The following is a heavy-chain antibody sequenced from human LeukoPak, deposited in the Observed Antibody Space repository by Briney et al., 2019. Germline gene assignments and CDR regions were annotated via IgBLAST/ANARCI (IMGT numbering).Heavy chain of an antibody. CDR3: ARDNSVGDIAWWFDP. Sequence: GASVKVSCKASGGTFSTYVISWVRQAPGQGLEWIGLINPTGTGTLYAQKFQGRVTMTRDMSTSTDYMELSSLGSEDTAVYYCARDNSVGDIAWWFDPWGQGTLVTVSS. CDR2: INPTGTGT. V-gene: IGHV1-46*01. CDR1: GGTFSTYV. J-gene: IGHJ5*02. D-gene: IGHD3-10*01.